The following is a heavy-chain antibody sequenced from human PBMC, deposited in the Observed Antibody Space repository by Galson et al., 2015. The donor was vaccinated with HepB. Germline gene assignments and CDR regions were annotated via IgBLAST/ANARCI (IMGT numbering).Heavy chain of an antibody. Sequence: SLRLSCAASGFIFTNYDMHWVRQGSGKGLEWVSEISRTGDTYYAGSVKGRFTVSRENAKNSLYLQINNLRAGDTAVYYCARGRHLNGTYSSRYSGMDVWGQGTTVIVSS. J-gene: IGHJ6*02. CDR3: ARGRHLNGTYSSRYSGMDV. D-gene: IGHD2-15*01. CDR2: ISRTGDT. V-gene: IGHV3-13*01. CDR1: GFIFTNYD.